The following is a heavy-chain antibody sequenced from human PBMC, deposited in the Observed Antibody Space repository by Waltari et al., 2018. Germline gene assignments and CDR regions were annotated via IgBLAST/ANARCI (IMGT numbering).Heavy chain of an antibody. Sequence: VQFLESGGGLVQPGGCLRRSVVGSGVIFNNYAMTWVRQAPGKGLEWLSGTSAIGTSSYYADAVKGRFTISRENSKNTLYLQMNGLTVADTAVYYCATSRRGPDNWGQGTLVTVSS. CDR3: ATSRRGPDN. CDR2: TSAIGTSS. CDR1: GVIFNNYA. D-gene: IGHD3-10*01. V-gene: IGHV3-23*01. J-gene: IGHJ4*02.